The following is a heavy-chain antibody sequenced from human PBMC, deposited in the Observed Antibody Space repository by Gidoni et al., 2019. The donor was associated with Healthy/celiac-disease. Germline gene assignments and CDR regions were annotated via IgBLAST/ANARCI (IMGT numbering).Heavy chain of an antibody. CDR3: AHRLYDSSGPLFDY. J-gene: IGHJ4*02. Sequence: QITLKESGPPLVKPTQTLTLTCTFSGFSLSTSGVGVGWIRQPPGKALEWLALIYWKDDKRYSPSLKSRLTITKDTPKNQVVLTMTNMDPVDTATYYCAHRLYDSSGPLFDYWGQGTLVTVSS. D-gene: IGHD3-22*01. CDR2: IYWKDDK. CDR1: GFSLSTSGVG. V-gene: IGHV2-5*01.